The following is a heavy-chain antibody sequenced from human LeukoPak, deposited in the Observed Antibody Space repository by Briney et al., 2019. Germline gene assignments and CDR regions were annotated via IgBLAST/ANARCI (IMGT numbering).Heavy chain of an antibody. Sequence: SETLSLTCTVSGGSISSYYWSWIRQPPGKGLEWIGSIYYSGSTNYNPSLKSRVTISVDTSKNQFSLKLSSVTAADTAVYYCARDGGGVLWFGSLDGMDVWGQGTTVTVSS. CDR1: GGSISSYY. CDR3: ARDGGGVLWFGSLDGMDV. J-gene: IGHJ6*02. V-gene: IGHV4-59*01. D-gene: IGHD3-10*01. CDR2: IYYSGST.